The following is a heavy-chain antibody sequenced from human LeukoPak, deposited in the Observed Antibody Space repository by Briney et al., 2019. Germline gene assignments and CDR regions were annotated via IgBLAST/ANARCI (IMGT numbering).Heavy chain of an antibody. CDR3: ARAGSSSWYGYYYYYMDV. CDR1: GRSNSSYY. D-gene: IGHD6-13*01. CDR2: IYTSGST. Sequence: PSETLSLTCTVSGRSNSSYYLSWIRQPAGKGLEGIGRIYTSGSTNYNPSLKSRVTMSVDTSKNQYSLKLSSVTAADTAAYYCARAGSSSWYGYYYYYMDVWGKGTTVTVSS. J-gene: IGHJ6*03. V-gene: IGHV4-4*07.